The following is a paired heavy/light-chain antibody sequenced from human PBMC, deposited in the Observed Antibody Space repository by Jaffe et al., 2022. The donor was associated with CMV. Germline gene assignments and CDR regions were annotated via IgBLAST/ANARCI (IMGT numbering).Heavy chain of an antibody. V-gene: IGHV1-3*04. D-gene: IGHD3-3*02. CDR1: GYTFVNYV. Sequence: QVQLVQSGAEVKKPGASMKVSCKASGYTFVNYVIHWVRQAPGQRLEWMGWINTGNGNTKYSQNFQGRITITRDTSASTAYMELSRLTSEDTAVYFCARGVLAARKHYDNWGQGTLVSVSS. CDR3: ARGVLAARKHYDN. J-gene: IGHJ4*02. CDR2: INTGNGNT.
Light chain of an antibody. CDR2: DVS. CDR3: SSYTSDSSYV. CDR1: NSDVGGYDY. J-gene: IGLJ1*01. V-gene: IGLV2-14*03. Sequence: QSAPTQPASVSGSPGQSITIYCTGTNSDVGGYDYVSWYQQHPGQAPKVMIYDVSRRPSGISSRFSGSKSGNTASLTISGLQAEDEAEYYCSSYTSDSSYVFGTGTKVTVL.